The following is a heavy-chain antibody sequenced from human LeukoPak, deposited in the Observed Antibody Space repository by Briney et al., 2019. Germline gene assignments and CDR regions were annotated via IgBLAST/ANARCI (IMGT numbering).Heavy chain of an antibody. CDR1: GFTFSSYA. CDR2: ISGSGDST. D-gene: IGHD3-16*01. J-gene: IGHJ4*02. V-gene: IGHV3-23*01. Sequence: GGSLRLSCAASGFTFSSYAMSWLRQAPGKGLEWVSGISGSGDSTYYVDSVKGRFTISRDNSKNTLYLQMNSLRAEDTAVYYCALGGYFDYWGQGTLVTVSS. CDR3: ALGGYFDY.